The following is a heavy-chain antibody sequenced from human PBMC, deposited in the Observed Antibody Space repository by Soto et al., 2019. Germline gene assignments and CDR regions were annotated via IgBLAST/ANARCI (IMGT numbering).Heavy chain of an antibody. V-gene: IGHV3-48*04. Sequence: DVQLVESGGGLVQPGGSLTLSCAASGFTFGSYSMNWVRQAPGKELEWVSDISSTSSAIWYADSLKGRFIISRDNAENSLYLQMHSLRAEDTAVYFCARGWGCSSGSCYFTSWGQGTLVTVSS. CDR3: ARGWGCSSGSCYFTS. CDR2: ISSTSSAI. D-gene: IGHD2-15*01. CDR1: GFTFGSYS. J-gene: IGHJ5*02.